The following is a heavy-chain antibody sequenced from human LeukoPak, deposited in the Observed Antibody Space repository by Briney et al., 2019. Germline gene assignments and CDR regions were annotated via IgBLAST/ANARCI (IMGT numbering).Heavy chain of an antibody. CDR1: GGSFSNYY. J-gene: IGHJ6*03. CDR3: ARLYYYYMDV. CDR2: IYYRVTS. Sequence: SETLSLTCAVYGGSFSNYYWSWIRQPPGKGLEWIGYIYYRVTSDYNPSLKSRVTMSVDMSTRQISLKLSSVTAADTAVYYCARLYYYYMDVWGKGTTVTISS. V-gene: IGHV4-59*01.